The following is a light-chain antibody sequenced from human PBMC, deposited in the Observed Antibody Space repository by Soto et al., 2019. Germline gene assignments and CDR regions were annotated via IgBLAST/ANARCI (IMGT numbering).Light chain of an antibody. CDR3: ISYAGNNVWV. CDR1: SSDVGGYTY. CDR2: EVN. Sequence: QAVVTQPPSASGSPGQSVTISCTGTSSDVGGYTYVSWYQQHPDKAPKLMIYEVNKRPPGVPDRFSGSKSGNTASLTVSGLQTEDEADYYCISYAGNNVWVFGGGTQLTVL. J-gene: IGLJ3*02. V-gene: IGLV2-8*01.